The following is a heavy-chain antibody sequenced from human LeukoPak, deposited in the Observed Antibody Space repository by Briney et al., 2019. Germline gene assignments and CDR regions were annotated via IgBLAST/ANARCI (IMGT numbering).Heavy chain of an antibody. D-gene: IGHD1-7*01. Sequence: PGRSLRLSCAASGFTFSSFAMHWVRQAPGKGLEWVAVISYDGNNKYYADSVKGRFTISRDNSKNTLYLQMNSLRAEDTAVYYCAREYNGNYEGSRFDYWGQGTLVTVSS. CDR1: GFTFSSFA. CDR3: AREYNGNYEGSRFDY. V-gene: IGHV3-30-3*01. CDR2: ISYDGNNK. J-gene: IGHJ4*02.